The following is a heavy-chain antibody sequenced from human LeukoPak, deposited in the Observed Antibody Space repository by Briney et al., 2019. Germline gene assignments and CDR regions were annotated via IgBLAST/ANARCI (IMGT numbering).Heavy chain of an antibody. D-gene: IGHD3-10*01. J-gene: IGHJ4*02. CDR3: ARGTKITMVRGADHEQDY. V-gene: IGHV1-2*02. CDR1: GYTFTGYY. CDR2: INPNSGGT. Sequence: ASVKVSCKASGYTFTGYYMHWVRQAPGQGLEWMGWINPNSGGTNYAQKFQGRVTMTRDTSISTAYMELSRLRSDDTAVYYCARGTKITMVRGADHEQDYWGQGTLVTVSS.